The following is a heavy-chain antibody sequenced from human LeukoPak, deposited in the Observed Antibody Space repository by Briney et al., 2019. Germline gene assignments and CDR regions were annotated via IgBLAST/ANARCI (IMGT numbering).Heavy chain of an antibody. CDR3: AMTSTTVRPGDYFDY. CDR2: IYPGDSDT. J-gene: IGHJ4*02. D-gene: IGHD4-17*01. CDR1: GYSFTSYW. V-gene: IGHV5-51*01. Sequence: GESLKISCKGSGYSFTSYWIGWVRQMPGKGLEWIGIIYPGDSDTRYSPSFQGQVTISADKSISTAYLQWSSLKASDTAMYYCAMTSTTVRPGDYFDYWGQGTLVTVSS.